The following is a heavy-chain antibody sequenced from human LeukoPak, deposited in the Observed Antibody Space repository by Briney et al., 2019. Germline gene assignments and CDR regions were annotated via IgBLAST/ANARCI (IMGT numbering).Heavy chain of an antibody. CDR2: IYTSGST. V-gene: IGHV4-4*09. CDR1: GGSISSYY. J-gene: IGHJ4*01. D-gene: IGHD3-3*01. Sequence: SETLSLTCTDSGGSISSYYWSWIRQPPGKGLEWIGYIYTSGSTNYNPSLKSRVTISVDTSKNQFSLKLSSVTAADTAVYYCARLGTLEIFGEPYIDYWGHGTLVTVSS. CDR3: ARLGTLEIFGEPYIDY.